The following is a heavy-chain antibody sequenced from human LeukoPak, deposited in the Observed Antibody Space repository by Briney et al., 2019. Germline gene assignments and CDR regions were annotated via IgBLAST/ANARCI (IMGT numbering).Heavy chain of an antibody. CDR1: GVSISSYY. V-gene: IGHV4-59*08. Sequence: PSETLSLTCTVSGVSISSYYWSWIRQPPGKGLEWIGYIYYSGSTNYNPSLKSRVTMSVDTSKNQFSLKLSSVTAADTAVYYCARGYGGRGVLWFDPWGQGTLVTVSS. D-gene: IGHD4-23*01. CDR3: ARGYGGRGVLWFDP. CDR2: IYYSGST. J-gene: IGHJ5*02.